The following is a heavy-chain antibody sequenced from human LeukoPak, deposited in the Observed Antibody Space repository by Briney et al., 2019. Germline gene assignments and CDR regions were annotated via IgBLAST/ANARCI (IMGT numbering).Heavy chain of an antibody. Sequence: SETLSLTCRVSGDSNGSGRYYWTWIRQPAGKGLQWIGRLYTNENTNYNPSLESRVSISVETSKTQFFLKLTSVTAADTAVYFCARGVVTDDYYMDVWGKGTAITVSS. CDR2: LYTNENT. V-gene: IGHV4-61*02. CDR1: GDSNGSGRYY. CDR3: ARGVVTDDYYMDV. D-gene: IGHD2-21*02. J-gene: IGHJ6*03.